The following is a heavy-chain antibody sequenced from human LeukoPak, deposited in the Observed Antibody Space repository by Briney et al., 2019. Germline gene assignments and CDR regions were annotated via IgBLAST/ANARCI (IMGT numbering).Heavy chain of an antibody. D-gene: IGHD6-19*01. CDR3: ARVGWRQWLLDAFDF. J-gene: IGHJ3*01. V-gene: IGHV4-59*01. CDR2: IYYSGST. Sequence: SETPSLTCTVSGGSISSYYWSWIRQPPGKGLEWIGYIYYSGSTNYNPSLKSRVTISVDTSKNQFSLKLSSVTAADTAVYYCARVGWRQWLLDAFDFWGQGTMVTVFS. CDR1: GGSISSYY.